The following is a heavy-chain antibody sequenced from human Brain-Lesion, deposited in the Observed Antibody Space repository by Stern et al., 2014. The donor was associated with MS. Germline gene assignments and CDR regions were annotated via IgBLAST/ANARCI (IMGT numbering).Heavy chain of an antibody. CDR2: INPNTGGP. J-gene: IGHJ6*02. CDR1: GYIFTGYY. V-gene: IGHV1-2*02. CDR3: ARDQRGITIFGVVTDYYYLGMDV. Sequence: QVQLMQSVAEVKKPGASVKVSCKTSGYIFTGYYIHWVRQAPGQGLEWMAWINPNTGGPKYAQKFQGRVTMSRDTSISTAYVELSSLTSDDTAVYYCARDQRGITIFGVVTDYYYLGMDVWGQGTTVTVSS. D-gene: IGHD3-3*01.